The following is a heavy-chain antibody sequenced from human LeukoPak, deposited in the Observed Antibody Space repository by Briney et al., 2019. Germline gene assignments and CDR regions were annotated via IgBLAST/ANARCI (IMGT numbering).Heavy chain of an antibody. CDR3: AGRKAYDAFDI. Sequence: ASVTVSCKASGGTFSSYAISWVRQAPGQGLEWMGGIIPIFGTANYAQKFQGRVTITADESTSTAYMELSSLRSEDTAVYYCAGRKAYDAFDIWGQGTMVTVSS. J-gene: IGHJ3*02. V-gene: IGHV1-69*01. D-gene: IGHD1-14*01. CDR2: IIPIFGTA. CDR1: GGTFSSYA.